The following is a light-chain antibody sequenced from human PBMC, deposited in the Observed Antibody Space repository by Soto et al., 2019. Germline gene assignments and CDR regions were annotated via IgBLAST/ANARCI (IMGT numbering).Light chain of an antibody. Sequence: DIQVSHSPSSLSGSVGDRVTITCRASQTISSWLAWYQQKPGKAPKLLIYKASTLKSGVPSRFSGSGSGTEFTLTISSMQPDDFANYYCQHYNSYSEAFGQGTKVDIK. V-gene: IGKV1-5*03. CDR1: QTISSW. CDR3: QHYNSYSEA. CDR2: KAS. J-gene: IGKJ1*01.